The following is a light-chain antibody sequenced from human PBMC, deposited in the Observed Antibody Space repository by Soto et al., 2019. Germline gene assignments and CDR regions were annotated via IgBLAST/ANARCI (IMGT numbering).Light chain of an antibody. CDR1: SSDVGGYNY. J-gene: IGLJ3*02. CDR2: EVT. CDR3: TSYTVSDTPWV. V-gene: IGLV2-14*01. Sequence: QSALTQPASVSGSPGQSITISCTGTSSDVGGYNYVSWYQQHPGKAPKLVIYEVTKRPSGVSNRFSGSKSANTASLTISGLQAEDEGLYHCTSYTVSDTPWVFGGGTKLTVL.